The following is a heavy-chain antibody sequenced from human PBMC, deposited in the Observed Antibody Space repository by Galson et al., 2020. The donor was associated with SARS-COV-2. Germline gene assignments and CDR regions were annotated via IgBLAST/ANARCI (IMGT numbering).Heavy chain of an antibody. J-gene: IGHJ4*02. CDR2: IWYDGSNK. D-gene: IGHD5-12*01. V-gene: IGHV3-33*01. Sequence: GESLKISCAASGFTFSSYGMHWVRQAPGKGLEWVAVIWYDGSNKYYADSVKGRFTISRDNSKNTLYLQMNSLRAEDTAVYYCARDLGLGGYDGGGDYWGQGTLVTVSS. CDR1: GFTFSSYG. CDR3: ARDLGLGGYDGGGDY.